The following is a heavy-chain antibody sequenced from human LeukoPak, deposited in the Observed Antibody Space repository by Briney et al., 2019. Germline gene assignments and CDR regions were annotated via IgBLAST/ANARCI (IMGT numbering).Heavy chain of an antibody. Sequence: GGSLRLSCAASGFTFDDYAMHWVRQAPGKGLEWVSGISWNSGSIGYADSVKGRFTISRDNAKNSLYLQMNSLRAEDTALYYCAKAPSAGDYFDYWGQGTLVTVSS. CDR2: ISWNSGSI. J-gene: IGHJ4*02. D-gene: IGHD3-10*01. V-gene: IGHV3-9*01. CDR1: GFTFDDYA. CDR3: AKAPSAGDYFDY.